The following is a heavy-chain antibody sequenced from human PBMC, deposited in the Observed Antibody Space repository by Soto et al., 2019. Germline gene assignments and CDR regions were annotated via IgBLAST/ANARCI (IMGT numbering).Heavy chain of an antibody. V-gene: IGHV3-23*01. CDR2: IGGAAVST. CDR3: AKDSTSYNGIYDPFDI. CDR1: GVSVRNYA. Sequence: GGCLGLGCEACGVSVRNYAMGGVRQGPGKGLEWVSVIGGAAVSTDCADSVKGRCTVSRDDSKNTVYLQLDSLRDDDTAVYYCAKDSTSYNGIYDPFDIWGQGTMVTVSS. J-gene: IGHJ3*02. D-gene: IGHD1-1*01.